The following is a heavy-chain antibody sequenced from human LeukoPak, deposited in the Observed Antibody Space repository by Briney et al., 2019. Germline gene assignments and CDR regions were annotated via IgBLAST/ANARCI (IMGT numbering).Heavy chain of an antibody. CDR3: ARDSFLEWLFCVLDY. CDR1: GFTFSSYW. D-gene: IGHD3-3*01. CDR2: IKQDGSEK. V-gene: IGHV3-7*01. Sequence: GGSLRLSCAASGFTFSSYWMSWVRQAPGKGLEWVANIKQDGSEKYYVDSVKGRFTISRDNSKNTLYLQMNSLRAEDTAVYYCARDSFLEWLFCVLDYWGQGTLVTVSS. J-gene: IGHJ4*02.